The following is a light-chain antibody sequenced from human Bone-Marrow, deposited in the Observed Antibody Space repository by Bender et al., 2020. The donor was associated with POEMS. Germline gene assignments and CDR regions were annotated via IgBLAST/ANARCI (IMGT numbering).Light chain of an antibody. CDR3: QAWDGSTVI. CDR1: KLGDKY. Sequence: SFDLTQPPSVSVSLGQTATISCSGDKLGDKYTSWHQQKPGQSPVLVIYQDTKRPSGIPERFSGSNSGNTATLTISGTQAMDEADFYCQAWDGSTVIFGGGTKLTVL. V-gene: IGLV3-1*01. J-gene: IGLJ2*01. CDR2: QDT.